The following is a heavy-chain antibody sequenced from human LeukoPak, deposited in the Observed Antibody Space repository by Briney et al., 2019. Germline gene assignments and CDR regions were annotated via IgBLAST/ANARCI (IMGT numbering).Heavy chain of an antibody. CDR2: IIPIFGTA. D-gene: IGHD3-10*01. J-gene: IGHJ3*02. Sequence: SVKVSCKASGGTFSSYAISWVRQAPGQGLEWMGGIIPIFGTANYAQKFQGRVTITADESTSTAYMELSSLRAEDTAVYYCARDYGSGRQKYAFDIWGQGTMVTVSS. CDR3: ARDYGSGRQKYAFDI. CDR1: GGTFSSYA. V-gene: IGHV1-69*01.